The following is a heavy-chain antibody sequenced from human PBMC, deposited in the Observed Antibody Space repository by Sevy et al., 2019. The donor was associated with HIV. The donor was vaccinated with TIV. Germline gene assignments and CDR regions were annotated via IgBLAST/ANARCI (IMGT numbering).Heavy chain of an antibody. CDR2: VSGTGSST. Sequence: GGSLRLSCAASGFTFSSYAMTWVRQAPGKGLEWVSTVSGTGSSTYFPDSVKGRFSISRDNSKNTLYLQMNSLGAEDTAVFACAKAPSGSGNYYFDNWGQGTLVTVSS. D-gene: IGHD3-10*01. CDR3: AKAPSGSGNYYFDN. V-gene: IGHV3-23*01. J-gene: IGHJ4*02. CDR1: GFTFSSYA.